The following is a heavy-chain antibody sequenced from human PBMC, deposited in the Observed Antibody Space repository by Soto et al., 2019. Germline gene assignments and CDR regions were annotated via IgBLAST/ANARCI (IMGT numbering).Heavy chain of an antibody. J-gene: IGHJ1*01. V-gene: IGHV4-39*01. D-gene: IGHD2-15*01. CDR1: GGSDRSSGYY. Sequence: ETLSLTCTVSGGSDRSSGYYWEWIRQPPGNGLEWIGCLYYSGKPYRNPSLKSRVTMSHRRSQNELPLKVSSVTGADTAAEYSASMILACTERVACGGQ. CDR3: ASMILACTERVAC. CDR2: LYYSGKP.